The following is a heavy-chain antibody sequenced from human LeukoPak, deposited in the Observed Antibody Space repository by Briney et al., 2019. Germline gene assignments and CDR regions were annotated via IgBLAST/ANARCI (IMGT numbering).Heavy chain of an antibody. Sequence: SVKVSCKASGGTFSSYAISWVRQAPGQGLEWMGRIIPILGIANYAQKFQGRVTITADKSTSTAYMELSSLRSEDTAVYYCARAYYDSSGYYYYYGMDVWGQETTVTVSS. V-gene: IGHV1-69*04. CDR3: ARAYYDSSGYYYYYGMDV. D-gene: IGHD3-22*01. CDR2: IIPILGIA. CDR1: GGTFSSYA. J-gene: IGHJ6*02.